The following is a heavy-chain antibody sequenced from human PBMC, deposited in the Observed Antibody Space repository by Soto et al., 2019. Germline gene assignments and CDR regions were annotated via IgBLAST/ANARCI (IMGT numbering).Heavy chain of an antibody. CDR2: ISYDGGNK. V-gene: IGHV3-30-3*01. CDR1: GFTFSSYA. Sequence: QVQLVESGGGVVQPGRSLRLSCAASGFTFSSYAMHWVRQAPGKGLEGVAVISYDGGNKYYADSVKGRFTISRDNSKNTLYLQMNSLRAEDTAVYYCARVGTVTTYYYYYGMDVWGQGTTVTVSS. J-gene: IGHJ6*02. CDR3: ARVGTVTTYYYYYGMDV. D-gene: IGHD4-4*01.